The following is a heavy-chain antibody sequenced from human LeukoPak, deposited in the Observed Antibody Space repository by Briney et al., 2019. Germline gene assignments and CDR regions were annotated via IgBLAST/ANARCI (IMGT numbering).Heavy chain of an antibody. CDR1: GFPFSNAW. Sequence: GGSLRLSCAASGFPFSNAWMSWVRQAPGKGLEWVGHIKTKTDGGATDYAAPMKGRFTISRDDSKNTLYLQMNGLKTEDTAMYYCTTTPLSGDYWGQGTLVTVSS. J-gene: IGHJ4*02. CDR3: TTTPLSGDY. CDR2: IKTKTDGGAT. V-gene: IGHV3-15*01. D-gene: IGHD2-15*01.